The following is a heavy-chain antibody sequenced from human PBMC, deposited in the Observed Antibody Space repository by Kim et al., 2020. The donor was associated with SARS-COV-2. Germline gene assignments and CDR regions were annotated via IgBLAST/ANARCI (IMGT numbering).Heavy chain of an antibody. D-gene: IGHD5-18*01. CDR2: ISYDGSNK. CDR1: GFTFSSYG. J-gene: IGHJ4*02. V-gene: IGHV3-30*18. CDR3: AKGAEKQLWLYYFDY. Sequence: GGSLRLSCAASGFTFSSYGMHWVRQAPGKGLEWVAVISYDGSNKYYADSVKGRFTISRDNSKNTLYLQMNSLRAEDTAVYYCAKGAEKQLWLYYFDYWGQGTLVTVSS.